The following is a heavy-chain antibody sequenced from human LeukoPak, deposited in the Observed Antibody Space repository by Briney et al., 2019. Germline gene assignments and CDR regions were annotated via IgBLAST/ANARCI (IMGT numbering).Heavy chain of an antibody. CDR2: INPSGGST. J-gene: IGHJ4*02. D-gene: IGHD1-26*01. CDR3: ARDHPNSDRSFDY. Sequence: ASVKVSCKASGSTFTGYYIHWARQAPGQGLEWMGIINPSGGSTSYAQKFQGRVTMTRDTSTSTVYMELSSLRSEDTAVYYCARDHPNSDRSFDYWGQGTLVTVSS. CDR1: GSTFTGYY. V-gene: IGHV1-46*01.